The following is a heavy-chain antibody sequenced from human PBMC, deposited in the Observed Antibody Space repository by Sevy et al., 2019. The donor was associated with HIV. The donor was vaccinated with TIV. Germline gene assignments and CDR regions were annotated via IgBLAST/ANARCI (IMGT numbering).Heavy chain of an antibody. Sequence: GGSLRLSCAASGFTFSSYSMNWVRQAPGKGLEWVSSISSSSSYIYYADSVKGRCTISRDNAKNSLYLQMNSLRAEDTAVYYCARGVRLLRDRRGMDVWGQGTTVTVSS. D-gene: IGHD1-26*01. V-gene: IGHV3-21*01. J-gene: IGHJ6*02. CDR1: GFTFSSYS. CDR2: ISSSSSYI. CDR3: ARGVRLLRDRRGMDV.